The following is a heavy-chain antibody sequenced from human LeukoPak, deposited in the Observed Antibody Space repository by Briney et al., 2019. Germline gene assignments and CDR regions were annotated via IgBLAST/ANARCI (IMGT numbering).Heavy chain of an antibody. CDR3: ARDCSSTSCYWVDAFDI. V-gene: IGHV4-59*01. J-gene: IGHJ3*02. CDR2: IYYSGST. D-gene: IGHD2-2*01. CDR1: GGSISSYY. Sequence: PSETLSLTCTVSGGSISSYYWSWIRQPPGKGLEWIGYIYYSGSTNYNPSLKSRVTISVDTSKNQFPLKLSSVTAADTAVYYCARDCSSTSCYWVDAFDIWGQGTMVTVSS.